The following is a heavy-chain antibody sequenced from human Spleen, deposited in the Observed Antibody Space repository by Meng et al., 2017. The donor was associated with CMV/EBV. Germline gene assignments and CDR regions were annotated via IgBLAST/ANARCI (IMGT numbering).Heavy chain of an antibody. D-gene: IGHD5/OR15-5a*01. J-gene: IGHJ5*02. CDR1: VYTIISYT. CDR3: ARSCLGPFDP. Sequence: CCKESVYTIISYTIRWVRQDTGEGVEWIGWMSAKSGNTGDAQEFQGRVTITKNTYITTAYKELSSLGSEDTAVYYCARSCLGPFDPWGQGTLVTVSS. V-gene: IGHV1-8*01. CDR2: MSAKSGNT.